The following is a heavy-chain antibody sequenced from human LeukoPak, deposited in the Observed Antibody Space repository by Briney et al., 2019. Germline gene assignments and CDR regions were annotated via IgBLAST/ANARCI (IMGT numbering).Heavy chain of an antibody. CDR3: ARHGTVTHRFDY. CDR1: GGSMSSSSYY. V-gene: IGHV4-39*01. CDR2: KYYSGST. D-gene: IGHD4-17*01. J-gene: IGHJ4*02. Sequence: SETLSLTCGVSGGSMSSSSYYWGWIRQPPGKGLEWIMSKYYSGSTYYNPSLKSRVTISVHSSKNQCSLNLSTVTATDTAVYYCARHGTVTHRFDYWGQGTLVTVSS.